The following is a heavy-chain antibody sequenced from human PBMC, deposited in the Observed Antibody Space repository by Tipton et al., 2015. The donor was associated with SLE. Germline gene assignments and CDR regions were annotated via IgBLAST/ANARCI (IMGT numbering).Heavy chain of an antibody. J-gene: IGHJ2*01. V-gene: IGHV1-69*01. CDR2: IIPFFGTP. D-gene: IGHD6-19*01. CDR1: GGSFRSHA. Sequence: QLVQSGAEVKKPGSSVKVSCKVSGGSFRSHALSWVRQAPGQGLEWMGGIIPFFGTPHYAQKFKGRITITADESTSTVYMMLSSLTAEDTALYYCSRDMKERTQWPACWFFDLWGRGTLVTVSS. CDR3: SRDMKERTQWPACWFFDL.